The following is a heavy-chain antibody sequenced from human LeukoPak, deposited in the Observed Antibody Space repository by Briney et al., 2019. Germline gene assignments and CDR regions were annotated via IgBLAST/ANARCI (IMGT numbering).Heavy chain of an antibody. V-gene: IGHV3-23*01. CDR1: GFTFSSYA. J-gene: IGHJ3*02. D-gene: IGHD6-13*01. CDR2: ISGSGGST. Sequence: GGSLRLSCAASGFTFSSYAMSWVRQAPGKGLEWVSAISGSGGSTYYADSVEGRFTISRDNSKNTLYLQMNSLRAEDTAVYYCAKDPKRSAAGTLRSGAFDIWGQGTMVTVSS. CDR3: AKDPKRSAAGTLRSGAFDI.